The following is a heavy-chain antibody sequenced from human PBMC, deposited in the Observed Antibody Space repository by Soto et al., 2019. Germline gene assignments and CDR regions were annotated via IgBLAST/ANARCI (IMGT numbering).Heavy chain of an antibody. CDR2: ISCSGST. V-gene: IGHV4-59*11. CDR3: ARADPDASVGY. D-gene: IGHD3-16*01. Sequence: SETLSLTYTVSGGSMSSHYWTWLRQPPGKGLEWIGYISCSGSTYYNPSLKSRVTISADTSRNQFSLKLSSVIAADTAVYYCARADPDASVGYWGQGTLVTVSS. J-gene: IGHJ4*02. CDR1: GGSMSSHY.